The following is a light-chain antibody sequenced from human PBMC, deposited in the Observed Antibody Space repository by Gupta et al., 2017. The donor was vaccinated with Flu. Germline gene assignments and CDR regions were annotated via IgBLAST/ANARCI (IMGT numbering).Light chain of an antibody. V-gene: IGKV1-27*01. CDR1: QGISNY. Sequence: PSSLSASAGARVTITSRESQGISNYLVWYQLKPGKAPNVLIYAVSYLRSGGPARFSGRGSGTDFTLTISSLQAEDVAADYCQKHNSGQWTFGQGTKVEIK. CDR3: QKHNSGQWT. CDR2: AVS. J-gene: IGKJ1*01.